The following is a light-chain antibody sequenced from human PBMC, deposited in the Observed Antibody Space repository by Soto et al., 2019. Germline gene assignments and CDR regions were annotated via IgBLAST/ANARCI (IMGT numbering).Light chain of an antibody. CDR2: EVS. V-gene: IGLV2-14*01. Sequence: QSVLTQPASVSGSPGQSITISCTGTSSDVGAYNYVSWYQQHPGKAPKLLIYEVSSRPSGVSNRFSGSKSGNTASLTISGLQAEDEADYYCSSYTSMSSPYVFGTGTKVTVL. J-gene: IGLJ1*01. CDR3: SSYTSMSSPYV. CDR1: SSDVGAYNY.